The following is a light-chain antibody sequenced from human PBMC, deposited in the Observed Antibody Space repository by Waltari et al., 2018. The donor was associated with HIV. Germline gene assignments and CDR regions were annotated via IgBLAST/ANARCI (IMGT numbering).Light chain of an antibody. CDR3: LQLSGLPRT. V-gene: IGKV1-17*01. J-gene: IGKJ1*01. CDR2: SAS. CDR1: QDIQNN. Sequence: DIQMTQSPSSLSASVGDRVTITCRAGQDIQNNLGWYQQKPGKAPRRLIYSASTLHTGVPSRFRGGGSGTDFTLSIDGLQPEDAANYFCLQLSGLPRTFGQGT.